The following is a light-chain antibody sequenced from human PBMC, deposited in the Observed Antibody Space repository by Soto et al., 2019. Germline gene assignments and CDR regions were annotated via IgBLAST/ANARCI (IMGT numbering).Light chain of an antibody. CDR2: GAS. V-gene: IGKV3-20*01. CDR3: QQYGSSPPIT. J-gene: IGKJ5*01. Sequence: EIVLTQSPGTLSLSPGERATLSCRASQSVSNSYLAWYQQKPGQAPRLLIYGASSRATGIPDNFIGSGSGTDFTLTISRLEPEDFAVYYGQQYGSSPPITFGQGTRLEIK. CDR1: QSVSNSY.